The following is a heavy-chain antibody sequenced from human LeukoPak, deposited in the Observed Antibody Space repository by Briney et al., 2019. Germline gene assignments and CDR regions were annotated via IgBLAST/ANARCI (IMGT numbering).Heavy chain of an antibody. V-gene: IGHV4-61*01. D-gene: IGHD1-26*01. CDR1: DGSINSDTYY. CDR3: ARYDIVGATGAFDI. CDR2: IYYSGST. J-gene: IGHJ3*02. Sequence: PSETLSLTCSVSDGSINSDTYYWSWIRQPPGKGLEWIGYIYYSGSTNYNPSLKSRVTISVDTSKNQFSLKLSSVTAADTAVYYCARYDIVGATGAFDIWGQGTMVTVSS.